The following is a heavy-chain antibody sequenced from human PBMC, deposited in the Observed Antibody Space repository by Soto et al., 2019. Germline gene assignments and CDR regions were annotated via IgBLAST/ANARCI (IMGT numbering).Heavy chain of an antibody. CDR1: GYTFTSYD. CDR2: MNPNSGNT. J-gene: IGHJ6*02. D-gene: IGHD2-15*01. CDR3: ARSVAVVPGYYYNGMDV. Sequence: QVQLVQSGAEVKRPGASVKVSCKASGYTFTSYDINWVRQAPRQGLEWVGWMNPNSGNTGCAQKFQGRVTMTRITSISTAYMELSSLRSEDTAVYYCARSVAVVPGYYYNGMDVWGQGTTVTVSS. V-gene: IGHV1-8*01.